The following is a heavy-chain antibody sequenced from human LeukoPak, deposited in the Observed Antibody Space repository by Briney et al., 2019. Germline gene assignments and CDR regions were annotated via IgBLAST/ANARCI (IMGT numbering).Heavy chain of an antibody. D-gene: IGHD6-19*01. CDR3: ARRPAGAAGLFFDY. Sequence: GESLKISCKASGYDFTTYWIAWVRQMPGKGLECMGIIYPDDSDTRYNPSFRGQVSISADKSINTAYLQWSNLKAPDTAIYYCARRPAGAAGLFFDYWGQGALVTVSS. CDR1: GYDFTTYW. J-gene: IGHJ4*02. CDR2: IYPDDSDT. V-gene: IGHV5-51*01.